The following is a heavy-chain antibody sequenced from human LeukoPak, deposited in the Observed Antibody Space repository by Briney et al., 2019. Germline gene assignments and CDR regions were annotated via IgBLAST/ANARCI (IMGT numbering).Heavy chain of an antibody. D-gene: IGHD6-6*01. Sequence: ASVKVSCKASGGTFSSYAISWVRQAPGQGLEWMGGIIPIFGTANYAQKFQGRVTITTDESTSTAYMELSSLRSEDTAVYYCARSEQLVVSYYYYMDVWGKGTTVTVSS. CDR1: GGTFSSYA. J-gene: IGHJ6*03. CDR3: ARSEQLVVSYYYYMDV. CDR2: IIPIFGTA. V-gene: IGHV1-69*05.